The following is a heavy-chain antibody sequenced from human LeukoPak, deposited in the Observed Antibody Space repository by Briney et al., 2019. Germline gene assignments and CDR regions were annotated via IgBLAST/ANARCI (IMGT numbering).Heavy chain of an antibody. CDR3: AGVSRTSTLGH. CDR1: GDSVSSNNAA. CDR2: TYYRSKWYN. J-gene: IGHJ4*02. D-gene: IGHD1-1*01. V-gene: IGHV6-1*01. Sequence: SQTLSLTCAISGDSVSSNNAAWSWIRQSPWRGLEWLGRTYYRSKWYNEYAVFVKGRIAINSDTSKNQFSLQLNSVTPEDTAVYYCAGVSRTSTLGHWGQGTLVTVSS.